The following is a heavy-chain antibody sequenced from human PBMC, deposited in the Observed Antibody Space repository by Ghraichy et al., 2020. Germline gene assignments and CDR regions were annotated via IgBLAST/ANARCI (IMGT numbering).Heavy chain of an antibody. CDR3: ARAQDTAMVTIRSNWFDP. CDR2: INHSGST. CDR1: GGSFSGYY. J-gene: IGHJ5*02. V-gene: IGHV4-34*01. D-gene: IGHD5-18*01. Sequence: SQTLSLTCAVYGGSFSGYYWSWIRQPPGKGLEWIGEINHSGSTNYNPSLKSRVTISVDTSKNQFSLKLSSVTAADTAVYYCARAQDTAMVTIRSNWFDPWGQGTLVTVSS.